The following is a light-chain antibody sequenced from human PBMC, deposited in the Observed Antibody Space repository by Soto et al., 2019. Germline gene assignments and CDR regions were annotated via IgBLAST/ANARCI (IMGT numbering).Light chain of an antibody. CDR3: QQYGGSPPIT. CDR1: QIVSSSY. Sequence: EIVMTQSPATLSLSPGQRATLSCRSSQIVSSSYLSWYQQKPGQAPRLLIYGASTRATGIPARFSGSGSGTDFTLIISRLEPEDVAVYYCQQYGGSPPITFGQGTRLEIK. J-gene: IGKJ5*01. V-gene: IGKV3-20*01. CDR2: GAS.